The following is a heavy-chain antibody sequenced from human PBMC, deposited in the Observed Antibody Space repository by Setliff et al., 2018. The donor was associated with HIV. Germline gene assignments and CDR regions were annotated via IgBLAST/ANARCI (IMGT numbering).Heavy chain of an antibody. CDR1: GGSFSDHY. J-gene: IGHJ6*03. D-gene: IGHD2-8*02. CDR3: VRTASSSWWGVYYYYYIDL. V-gene: IGHV4-34*01. Sequence: ETLSLTCAVYGGSFSDHYWNWIRQAPGKGLEWIGEINHSGNTGSTYYNPSLESRITISVDTSKNQFSLRLNSVSAADTAVYYCVRTASSSWWGVYYYYYIDLWGKGTTVTVSS. CDR2: INHSGNTGST.